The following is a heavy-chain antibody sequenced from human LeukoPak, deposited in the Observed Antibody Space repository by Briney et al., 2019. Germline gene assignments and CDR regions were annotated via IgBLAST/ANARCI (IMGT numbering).Heavy chain of an antibody. CDR1: GFTFSDYY. CDR2: ITYSGRTV. CDR3: SRIRYDYGGHPADY. D-gene: IGHD4-23*01. V-gene: IGHV3-11*01. J-gene: IGHJ4*02. Sequence: RPEGSLRLSCAASGFTFSDYYMSWIRQAPGKGLEWVSYITYSGRTVYYTDSVKGRFTISRDNAKNSLFLQMNSLRAEDTAVYYCSRIRYDYGGHPADYWGQGTLVTVSS.